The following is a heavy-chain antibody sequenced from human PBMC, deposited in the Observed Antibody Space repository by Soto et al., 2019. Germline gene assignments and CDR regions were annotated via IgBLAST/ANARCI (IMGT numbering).Heavy chain of an antibody. CDR1: GYTFTGYY. D-gene: IGHD5-12*01. CDR3: ASGKSSSLVATALDY. J-gene: IGHJ4*02. CDR2: INPNSGGT. Sequence: ASVKVSCKASGYTFTGYYMHWVRQAPGQGLEWMGWINPNSGGTNYAQKFQGWVSTTRDTSISTAYMELSRLRSDDTAVYYCASGKSSSLVATALDYWGQGTLVTVSS. V-gene: IGHV1-2*04.